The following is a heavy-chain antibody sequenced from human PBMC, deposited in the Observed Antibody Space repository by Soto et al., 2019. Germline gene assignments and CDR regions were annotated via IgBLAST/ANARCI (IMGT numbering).Heavy chain of an antibody. CDR3: VKPPVIKASYYYYAMDV. Sequence: GGSLRLSCAASGFTFSTYPMSWVRQAPGKGLEWVSGISGSGISTYYTDSVKGRFTISRDNSKNTVFLQMNSLRDEDTAVYYCVKPPVIKASYYYYAMDVWGQGTTVTVS. V-gene: IGHV3-23*01. D-gene: IGHD4-4*01. CDR1: GFTFSTYP. J-gene: IGHJ6*02. CDR2: ISGSGIST.